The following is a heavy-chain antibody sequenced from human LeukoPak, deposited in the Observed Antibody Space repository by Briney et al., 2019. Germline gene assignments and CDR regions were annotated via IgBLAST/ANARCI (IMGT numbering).Heavy chain of an antibody. CDR2: IIPIFGTA. CDR3: ATDVRYYGSGSYYPPADY. D-gene: IGHD3-10*01. J-gene: IGHJ4*02. Sequence: SVKVSCKASGGTFSSYAISWVRRAPGQGLEWMGGIIPIFGTANYAQKFQGRVTITADESTSTAYMELSSLRSEDTAVYYCATDVRYYGSGSYYPPADYWGQGTLVTVSS. CDR1: GGTFSSYA. V-gene: IGHV1-69*13.